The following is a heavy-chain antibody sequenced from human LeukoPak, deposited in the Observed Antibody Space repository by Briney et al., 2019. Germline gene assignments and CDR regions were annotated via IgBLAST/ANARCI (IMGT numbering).Heavy chain of an antibody. CDR1: GGSISSSNYY. CDR2: IYYSGST. J-gene: IGHJ4*02. CDR3: ARHAAYHYDGADY. D-gene: IGHD3-22*01. V-gene: IGHV4-39*01. Sequence: SETLSLTCTVSGGSISSSNYYWGWIRQPPGKGLEWIGSIYYSGSTYYNPSLKSRVTISVDTSKNQFSLKLSSVTAADTAVYYCARHAAYHYDGADYWGQGTLVTVSS.